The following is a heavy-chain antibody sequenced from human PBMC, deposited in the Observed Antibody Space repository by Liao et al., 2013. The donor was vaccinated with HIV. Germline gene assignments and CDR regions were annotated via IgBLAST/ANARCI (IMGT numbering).Heavy chain of an antibody. Sequence: QVQLQQWGAGLLKPSQTLSLTCTVSGGSISSGSYYWSWIRQPAGKGLEWIGRIYTSGSTNYNPSLKSRVTISVDTSKNQFSLKLSSVTAADTAVYYCAREKEVYSSSWTWEKYFDYWGQGTLVTVSS. CDR1: GGSISSGSYY. CDR3: AREKEVYSSSWTWEKYFDY. V-gene: IGHV4-61*02. J-gene: IGHJ4*02. D-gene: IGHD6-13*01. CDR2: IYTSGST.